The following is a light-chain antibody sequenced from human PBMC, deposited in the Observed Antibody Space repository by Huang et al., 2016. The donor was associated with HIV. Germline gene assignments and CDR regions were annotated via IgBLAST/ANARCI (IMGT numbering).Light chain of an antibody. CDR1: QNISTF. CDR3: QQTSSVPLT. V-gene: IGKV1-39*01. CDR2: AAS. Sequence: DIQMTQSPSSLSASVGDRISITCRASQNISTFLNWYQQKPGKAPKLLIYAASNLQSGVSSRFSGTGSVTLFTLTVTGLLPDDFATYFCQQTSSVPLTFGGGTKVEMK. J-gene: IGKJ4*01.